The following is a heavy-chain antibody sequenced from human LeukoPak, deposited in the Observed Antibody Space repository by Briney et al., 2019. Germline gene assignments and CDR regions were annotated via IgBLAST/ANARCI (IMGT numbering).Heavy chain of an antibody. Sequence: PGGSLRLSCAVSGFNLSINSMCWVRQAPGKGLEWVSGIFRDGDKTYYVDSVERRVTISRDTSKNTLYLQMHTLRVEDTDTYYCEKEEVPNHHWGEGPLVRVPS. D-gene: IGHD2-2*01. CDR2: IFRDGDKT. CDR3: EKEEVPNHH. V-gene: IGHV3-23*01. CDR1: GFNLSINS. J-gene: IGHJ4*02.